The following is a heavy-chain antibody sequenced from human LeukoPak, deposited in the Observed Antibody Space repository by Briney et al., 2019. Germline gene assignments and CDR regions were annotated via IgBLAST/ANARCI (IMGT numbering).Heavy chain of an antibody. J-gene: IGHJ6*03. CDR2: INSDGSST. V-gene: IGHV3-74*01. Sequence: PGGSLRLSCAASGFTFSSYWMHWVRQAPGKGLVWVSRINSDGSSTSYADSVKDRFTISRDNAKKKLYLKMNSLRAENTGVYYCAREGTFGVVINFWYYMDVWGKGTTVTVSS. D-gene: IGHD3-3*02. CDR3: AREGTFGVVINFWYYMDV. CDR1: GFTFSSYW.